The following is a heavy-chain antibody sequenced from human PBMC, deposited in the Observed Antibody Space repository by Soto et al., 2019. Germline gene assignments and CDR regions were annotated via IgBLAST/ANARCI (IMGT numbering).Heavy chain of an antibody. D-gene: IGHD6-13*01. CDR3: ARRGPGTYFDY. CDR2: VSGSGGST. CDR1: GFTFSSYA. V-gene: IGHV3-23*01. Sequence: EVQLLESGGGLVQPGGSLRLSCAASGFTFSSYAMRWVRQAPGKGLEWVSAVSGSGGSTYYADSVKGRFTISRDNSKKPLYLQMNSLSAEDTAVYYCARRGPGTYFDYWGQGTLVTVSS. J-gene: IGHJ4*02.